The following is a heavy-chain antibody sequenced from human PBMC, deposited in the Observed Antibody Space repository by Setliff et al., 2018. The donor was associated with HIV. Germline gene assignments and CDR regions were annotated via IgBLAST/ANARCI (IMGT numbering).Heavy chain of an antibody. CDR3: ARGGGEIFGVVIPIHLFDP. D-gene: IGHD3-3*01. J-gene: IGHJ5*02. Sequence: PSVTLSRTCTVSGGSISSSSYYWSWIRQPPGKGLEWIGEINHSGSTNYNPSLTRRVTISVDTTKNHFSLKQNSVTAADSALYSCARGGGEIFGVVIPIHLFDPWGQGTLVTVSS. V-gene: IGHV4-39*07. CDR1: GGSISSSSYY. CDR2: INHSGST.